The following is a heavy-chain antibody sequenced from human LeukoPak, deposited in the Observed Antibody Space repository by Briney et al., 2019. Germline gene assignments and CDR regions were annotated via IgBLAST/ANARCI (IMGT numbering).Heavy chain of an antibody. CDR2: ISYDGSNK. Sequence: GGSLRLSCAASGFTFSSYGMHWVRQAPGKGLEWVAVISYDGSNKYYADSVKGRFTISRDNAKNSLYLQMNSLRAEDTAVYYCARDLDLGYCSGGSCYGYGFDYWGQGTLVTVSS. CDR1: GFTFSSYG. D-gene: IGHD2-15*01. J-gene: IGHJ4*02. CDR3: ARDLDLGYCSGGSCYGYGFDY. V-gene: IGHV3-30*03.